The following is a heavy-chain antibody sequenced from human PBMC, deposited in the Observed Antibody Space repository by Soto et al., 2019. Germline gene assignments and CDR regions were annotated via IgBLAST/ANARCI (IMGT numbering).Heavy chain of an antibody. CDR2: ISAYNGNT. J-gene: IGHJ3*02. V-gene: IGHV1-18*04. CDR1: GYTFTSYG. D-gene: IGHD3-3*01. CDR3: ARVPTTIFGVVIFHDSFDI. Sequence: QVQLVQSGAEVKKPGASVKVSCKASGYTFTSYGISWVRQAPGQGLEWMGWISAYNGNTNYAQKLQDKVTMTTDTSTSTAYMELRSLRSDDTAVYYCARVPTTIFGVVIFHDSFDIWGQGTMVTVSS.